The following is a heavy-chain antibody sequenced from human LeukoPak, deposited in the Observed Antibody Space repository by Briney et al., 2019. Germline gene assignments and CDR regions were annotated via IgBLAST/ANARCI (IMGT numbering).Heavy chain of an antibody. Sequence: PSQTLSLTCTVSGGSISSGGYYWSWIRQPPGKGLEWIGYIYHSGSTYYNLSLKSRVTISVDTSKNQFSLKLSSVSAADTAVYYCARGLGVARWDYYYYYMDVWGKGTTVTVSS. CDR3: ARGLGVARWDYYYYYMDV. CDR2: IYHSGST. CDR1: GGSISSGGYY. D-gene: IGHD3-16*01. J-gene: IGHJ6*03. V-gene: IGHV4-30-2*01.